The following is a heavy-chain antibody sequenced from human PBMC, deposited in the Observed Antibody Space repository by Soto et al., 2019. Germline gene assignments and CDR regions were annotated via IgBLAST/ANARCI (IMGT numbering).Heavy chain of an antibody. D-gene: IGHD3-22*01. J-gene: IGHJ4*02. CDR1: GFTFSSYG. CDR2: ISYDGSNK. V-gene: IGHV3-30*18. Sequence: QVQLVESGGGVVQPGRSLRLSCAASGFTFSSYGMHWVRQAPGKGREWVAVISYDGSNKYYADSVKGRLTISRDNSKNTLYLQMNSLRAEDTAVYYCAKDPYYSDISGYLDYWGQGTLVTVSS. CDR3: AKDPYYSDISGYLDY.